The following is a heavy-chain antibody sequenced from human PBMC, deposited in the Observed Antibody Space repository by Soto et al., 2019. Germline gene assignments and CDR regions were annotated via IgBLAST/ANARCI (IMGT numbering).Heavy chain of an antibody. J-gene: IGHJ6*02. D-gene: IGHD6-13*01. CDR3: ARGHSSSWYFFPEPPRSYYYGMDV. V-gene: IGHV1-69*13. Sequence: GASVKVSCKASGGTFISYAISWVRQAPGQGLEWMGGIIPIFGTANYAQKFQGRVTITADESTSTAYMELSSLRSEDTAVYYCARGHSSSWYFFPEPPRSYYYGMDVWGQGTTVTVSS. CDR2: IIPIFGTA. CDR1: GGTFISYA.